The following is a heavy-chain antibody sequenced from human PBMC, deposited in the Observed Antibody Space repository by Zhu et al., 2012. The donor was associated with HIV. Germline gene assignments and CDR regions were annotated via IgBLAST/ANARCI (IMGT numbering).Heavy chain of an antibody. CDR2: LLQWEH. Sequence: QVQLQESGPGLVKPSETLSLTCTVSGGSVSSGSYYWSWIRQPPGGGTGVDWVYLLQWEHQLQPLPQESSHHISRHVQEPVLLKLSSVTAADTAVYYCADHMTTVTGAEYFQHVGPGHPWSPS. J-gene: IGHJ1*01. V-gene: IGHV4-61*01. D-gene: IGHD4-17*01. CDR1: GGSVSSGSYY. CDR3: ADHMTTVTGAEYFQH.